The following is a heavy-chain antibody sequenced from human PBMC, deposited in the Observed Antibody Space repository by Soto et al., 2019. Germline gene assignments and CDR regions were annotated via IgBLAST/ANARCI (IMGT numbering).Heavy chain of an antibody. CDR3: ANVRGVQTYKYDGHSSGWGSLIWFGP. D-gene: IGHD6-19*01. Sequence: PGGTLRLSCAASGFTFSRYAMSWVRQAPGKGLKWVSAISGSGGSTYYADSVKGRFTIARDNAKNTPYPQMNSLRAEDTAVYYCANVRGVQTYKYDGHSSGWGSLIWFGPRRQGTLVTVSS. J-gene: IGHJ5*02. CDR2: ISGSGGST. V-gene: IGHV3-23*01. CDR1: GFTFSRYA.